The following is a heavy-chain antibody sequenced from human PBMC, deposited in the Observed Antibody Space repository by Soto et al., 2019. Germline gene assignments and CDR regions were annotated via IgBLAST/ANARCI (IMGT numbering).Heavy chain of an antibody. CDR2: IILILGIA. J-gene: IGHJ5*01. D-gene: IGHD2-2*01. Sequence: ASVKVSCKASGVTFSSYTISWVRQAPGLELEWMGRIILILGIANYAQKFQGRVTITADKSTSTAYRELRNQRSEDTAVYYCARLGYCSSTTGYENWFDPWGQGTLVNVPS. V-gene: IGHV1-69*02. CDR1: GVTFSSYT. CDR3: ARLGYCSSTTGYENWFDP.